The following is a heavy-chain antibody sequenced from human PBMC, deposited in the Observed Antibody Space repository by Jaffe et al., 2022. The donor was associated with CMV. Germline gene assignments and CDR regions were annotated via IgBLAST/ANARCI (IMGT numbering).Heavy chain of an antibody. J-gene: IGHJ5*02. Sequence: ELQLVETGGGVIQPGGSLRLSCEVSGFTVSSNHLSWVRQTPGKGLEWVSVLYSGGSIFYSDSVKGRFTVSRDSAKNTLFLQMNNLRGDDTAVYYCAKDQGWFDPWGQGTLVTVSS. CDR3: AKDQGWFDP. V-gene: IGHV3-53*02. CDR1: GFTVSSNH. CDR2: LYSGGSI.